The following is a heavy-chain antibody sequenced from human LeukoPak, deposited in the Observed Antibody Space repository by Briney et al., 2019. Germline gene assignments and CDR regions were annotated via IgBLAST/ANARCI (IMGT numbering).Heavy chain of an antibody. D-gene: IGHD3-10*01. Sequence: SVKVSCKASGYTFINNWMHWVRQAPGQGLEWVGLINPTGTTTLYAQKFQGRVTLTRDMSTSTDYMELRSLKSEDTAVYYCARDNSVGDIAWWFDPWGQGTLVTVSS. J-gene: IGHJ5*02. V-gene: IGHV1-46*01. CDR3: ARDNSVGDIAWWFDP. CDR2: INPTGTTT. CDR1: GYTFINNW.